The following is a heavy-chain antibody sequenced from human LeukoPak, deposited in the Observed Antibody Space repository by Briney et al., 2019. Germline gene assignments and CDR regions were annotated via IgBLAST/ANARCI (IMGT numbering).Heavy chain of an antibody. J-gene: IGHJ4*02. V-gene: IGHV4-59*08. CDR2: VYYSGST. CDR1: GGSISNYY. D-gene: IGHD3-10*01. Sequence: SETLSLTCSVSGGSISNYYWSWIRQPPGKGLECLGYVYYSGSTNYNPSLKSRVTISVDTSKNQFSLKLSSVTAADTAVYYCARHYYGSGSYKYYFDYWGQGTLVTVSS. CDR3: ARHYYGSGSYKYYFDY.